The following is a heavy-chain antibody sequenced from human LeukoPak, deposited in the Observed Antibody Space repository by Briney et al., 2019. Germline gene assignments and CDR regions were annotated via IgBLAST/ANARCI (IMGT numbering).Heavy chain of an antibody. D-gene: IGHD4-17*01. CDR2: IYYSGST. CDR1: GGSISSSSYY. J-gene: IGHJ5*02. CDR3: AREDYGDYGGVWFDP. V-gene: IGHV4-39*07. Sequence: PSETLSLTCTVSGGSISSSSYYWGWIRQPPGKGLEWIGSIYYSGSTYYNPSLKSRVTISVDTSKNQFSLKLSSVTAADTAVYYCAREDYGDYGGVWFDPWGQGTLVTVSS.